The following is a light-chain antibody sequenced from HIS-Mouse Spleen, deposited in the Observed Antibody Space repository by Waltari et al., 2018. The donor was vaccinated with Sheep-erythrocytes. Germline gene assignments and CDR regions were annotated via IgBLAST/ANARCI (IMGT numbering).Light chain of an antibody. CDR3: QQYGSSPLT. CDR1: PSVSSSY. J-gene: IGKJ4*01. CDR2: GAS. Sequence: IVLTQSPGTLSLSPGETATLSCRASPSVSSSYLAWYQQKPGQAPRLLIYGASSRATGIPDRFSGSGSGTDFTLTISRLEPEDFAVYYCQQYGSSPLTFGGGTKVEIK. V-gene: IGKV3-20*01.